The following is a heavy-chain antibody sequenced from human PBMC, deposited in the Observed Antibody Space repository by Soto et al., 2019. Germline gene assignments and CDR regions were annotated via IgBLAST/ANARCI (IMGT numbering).Heavy chain of an antibody. Sequence: SETLSLTCTVSCGSISSSSYYWGWIRQPPGKGLEWIGSIYYSGSTYYNPSLKSRVTISVDTSKNQFSLKLSSVTAADTAVYYCARRGAQFDSSGYYTPNGMDVWGQGTTVTVSS. CDR1: CGSISSSSYY. CDR3: ARRGAQFDSSGYYTPNGMDV. J-gene: IGHJ6*02. V-gene: IGHV4-39*01. D-gene: IGHD3-22*01. CDR2: IYYSGST.